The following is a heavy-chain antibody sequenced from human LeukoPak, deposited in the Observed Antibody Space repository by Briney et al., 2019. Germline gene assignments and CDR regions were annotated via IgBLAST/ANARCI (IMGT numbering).Heavy chain of an antibody. D-gene: IGHD3-3*01. J-gene: IGHJ5*02. V-gene: IGHV4-39*07. Sequence: SQTLSLTCTVSGGSISSGSYYWGWIRQPPGKGLEWIGSIYHSGSTYYNPSLKSRVTISVDTSKNQFSLKLSSVTAADTAVYYCARDYITIFGVVINNWFDPWGQGTLVTVSS. CDR2: IYHSGST. CDR1: GGSISSGSYY. CDR3: ARDYITIFGVVINNWFDP.